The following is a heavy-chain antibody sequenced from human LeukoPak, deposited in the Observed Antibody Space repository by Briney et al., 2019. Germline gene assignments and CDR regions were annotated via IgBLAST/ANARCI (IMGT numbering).Heavy chain of an antibody. Sequence: IPSETLSLTCTVSGGSISSHYWSWLRQPAGKGLEWIGRIYSSGSTNYNPSLKSRVTMSVDTSNNQFSLRLSSVTAADTAIYYCARVRGCSSTSCSPHYYYYMDVWGKGTTVTVSS. J-gene: IGHJ6*03. V-gene: IGHV4-4*07. CDR3: ARVRGCSSTSCSPHYYYYMDV. CDR2: IYSSGST. CDR1: GGSISSHY. D-gene: IGHD2-2*01.